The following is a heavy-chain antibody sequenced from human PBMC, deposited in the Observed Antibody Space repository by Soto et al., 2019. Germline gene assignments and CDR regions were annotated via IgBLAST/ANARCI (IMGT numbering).Heavy chain of an antibody. V-gene: IGHV1-3*01. CDR2: INAGNGNT. Sequence: ASVKISCKASGYTFTSYAMHWVRQAPGQRLEWMGWINAGNGNTKYSQKFQGRVTITRDTSASTAYMELSSLRSEDTAVYYCARDRITGTYKTGYYGMEVWCEGTTVTVSS. CDR3: ARDRITGTYKTGYYGMEV. D-gene: IGHD1-20*01. J-gene: IGHJ6*04. CDR1: GYTFTSYA.